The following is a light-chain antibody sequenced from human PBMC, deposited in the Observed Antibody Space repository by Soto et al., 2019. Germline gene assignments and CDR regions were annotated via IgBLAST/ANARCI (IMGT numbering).Light chain of an antibody. Sequence: EIVLTQSPGTLSLSPGERATLSCRASQSVSSNYLAWYQQKPGQAPRLLIYGASSRATDIPDRFSGSGSGTDFTLTISRLEPEDFAVYYCQQYGSSPCTFGQGTKLEIK. V-gene: IGKV3-20*01. CDR2: GAS. J-gene: IGKJ2*02. CDR3: QQYGSSPCT. CDR1: QSVSSNY.